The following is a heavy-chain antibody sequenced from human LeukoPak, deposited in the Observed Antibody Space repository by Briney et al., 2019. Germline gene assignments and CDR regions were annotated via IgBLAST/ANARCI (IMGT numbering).Heavy chain of an antibody. J-gene: IGHJ4*02. CDR3: AKVTYGSGTYGAFDL. V-gene: IGHV3-23*01. CDR2: ISGSGDYT. Sequence: WGSLRLSCAASGFTFSSYGMSWVRQAPGKGLEWVSTISGSGDYTYYADSVKGRFTISRDNSKNTLYLQMNSLRAEDTAIYYCAKVTYGSGTYGAFDLWGQGTLVTVSS. D-gene: IGHD3-10*01. CDR1: GFTFSSYG.